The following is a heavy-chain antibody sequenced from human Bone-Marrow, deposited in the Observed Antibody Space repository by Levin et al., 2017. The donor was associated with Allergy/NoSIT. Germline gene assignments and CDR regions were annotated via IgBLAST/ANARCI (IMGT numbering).Heavy chain of an antibody. CDR2: IQSNSDGGAT. J-gene: IGHJ5*02. Sequence: GESLKISCAASGIHFSTAWMSWVRQAPGKGLEWVGRIQSNSDGGATDYAAPVKGRFTISRDDSKNMLFLQMNNLKTEDTAIYYCTTIATSWGQGTLVTVSS. CDR3: TTIATS. D-gene: IGHD2-15*01. CDR1: GIHFSTAW. V-gene: IGHV3-15*01.